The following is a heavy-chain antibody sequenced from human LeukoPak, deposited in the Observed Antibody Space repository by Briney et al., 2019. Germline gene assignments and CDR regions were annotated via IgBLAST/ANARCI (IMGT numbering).Heavy chain of an antibody. CDR1: GFTFSNYV. D-gene: IGHD3-3*01. J-gene: IGHJ5*02. V-gene: IGHV3-23*01. Sequence: GGSLRLSCAASGFTFSNYVMSWVRQAPGEGLEWVSDISGGGSNTYYADSVKGRFTISRDNSKNTLYLQMNSLRAEDTAVYYCVSSLGNYDFWSGTWGQGTLVTVSS. CDR2: ISGGGSNT. CDR3: VSSLGNYDFWSGT.